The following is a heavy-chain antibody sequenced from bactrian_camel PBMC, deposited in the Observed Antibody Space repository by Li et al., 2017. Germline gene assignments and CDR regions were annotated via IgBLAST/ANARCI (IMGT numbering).Heavy chain of an antibody. CDR1: GSGISTFY. CDR3: AADRYNLGLAWRGYSY. V-gene: IGHV3S57*01. D-gene: IGHD1*01. J-gene: IGHJ4*01. CDR2: IDTGGAT. Sequence: QVQLVESGGGSVQAGGSLRLSCVASGSGISTFYMGWFRQAPEKEREGVAFIDTGGATNYAYSAAGRFTISKDSAANVLYLQMNGLKPEDSAMYYCAADRYNLGLAWRGYSYWGQGTQVTVS.